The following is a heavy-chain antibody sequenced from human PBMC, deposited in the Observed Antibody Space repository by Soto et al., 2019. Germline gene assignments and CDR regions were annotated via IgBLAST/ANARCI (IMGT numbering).Heavy chain of an antibody. Sequence: ASETLSLTCTVSGGSISSGGYYWSWIRQHPGKGLEWIGYIYYSGSTYYNPSLKSRVTISVDTSKNQFSLKLSSVTAADTAVYYCARGPPIGCSSTSCPRGYYGMDVWGQGTTVTVSS. D-gene: IGHD2-2*01. J-gene: IGHJ6*02. CDR2: IYYSGST. CDR3: ARGPPIGCSSTSCPRGYYGMDV. CDR1: GGSISSGGYY. V-gene: IGHV4-31*02.